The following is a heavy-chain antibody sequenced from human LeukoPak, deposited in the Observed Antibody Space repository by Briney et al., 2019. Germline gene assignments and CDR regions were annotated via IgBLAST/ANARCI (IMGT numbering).Heavy chain of an antibody. Sequence: SETLSLTCTVSGYSISSGFYWGWIRQPPGKGLEWIGTIHGGGSTNYNPSLKSRVTISVDTSKNQFSLNLSSVTVADTAIYYCARVYIYGRSYFDYWGQGTLVTVSS. CDR3: ARVYIYGRSYFDY. CDR2: IHGGGST. CDR1: GYSISSGFY. V-gene: IGHV4-38-2*02. J-gene: IGHJ4*02. D-gene: IGHD4-17*01.